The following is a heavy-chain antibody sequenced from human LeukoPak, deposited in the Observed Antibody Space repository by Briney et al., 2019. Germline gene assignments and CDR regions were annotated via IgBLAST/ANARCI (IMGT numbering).Heavy chain of an antibody. V-gene: IGHV1-24*01. J-gene: IGHJ4*02. CDR2: FDPEDGET. CDR3: ATESPGYSSSWYRSDLDY. CDR1: GYTLTELS. D-gene: IGHD6-13*01. Sequence: ASVKVSCKVSGYTLTELSMHWVRQPPGKGREWMGGFDPEDGETIYAQKFQGRVTMTEDTSTDTAYMELSSLRSEDTAVYYCATESPGYSSSWYRSDLDYWGQGTLVTVSS.